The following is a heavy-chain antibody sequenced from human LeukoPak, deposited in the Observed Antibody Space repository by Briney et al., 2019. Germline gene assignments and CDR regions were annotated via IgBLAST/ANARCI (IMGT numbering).Heavy chain of an antibody. V-gene: IGHV3-7*01. CDR1: GFSFSTYW. J-gene: IGHJ4*02. CDR2: IDQGGSVR. Sequence: GGSLSLSCAASGFSFSTYWMSWVRQTPEKGLEFVANIDQGGSVRNYMDSLKGRCTISRDNAKKSLYLEINSLRADDTAVYYCARDPESSSFDLWGRGALVTVSS. CDR3: ARDPESSSFDL. D-gene: IGHD6-13*01.